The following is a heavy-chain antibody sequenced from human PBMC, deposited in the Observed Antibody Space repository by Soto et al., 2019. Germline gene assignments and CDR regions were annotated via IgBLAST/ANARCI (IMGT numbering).Heavy chain of an antibody. D-gene: IGHD2-21*01. CDR1: GDSVSSNSAA. Sequence: SQTLSLTCAISGDSVSSNSAAWNWIRQSPSRGHEWLGRTYYRSKWYNDYAVSVKSRITINPDTSKNQFSLQLNSVTPEDTAVYYCARHFGPFNSPAGKDWGQGTLVTVSS. J-gene: IGHJ4*02. CDR2: TYYRSKWYN. CDR3: ARHFGPFNSPAGKD. V-gene: IGHV6-1*01.